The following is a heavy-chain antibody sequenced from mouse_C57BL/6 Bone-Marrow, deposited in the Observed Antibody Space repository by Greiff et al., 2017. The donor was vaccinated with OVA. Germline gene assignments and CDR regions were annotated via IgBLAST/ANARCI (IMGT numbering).Heavy chain of an antibody. CDR3: ARPGDYDGDWFAY. D-gene: IGHD2-4*01. CDR1: GYTFTTYP. Sequence: VKLMESGAELVKPGASVKMSCKASGYTFTTYPIEWMKQNHGKSLEWIGNFNPYNDDTTYNEKFKGKATLTVGKSSSTVYLELSRLTSDDSAFYYCARPGDYDGDWFAYWGQGTLVTVSA. V-gene: IGHV1-47*01. CDR2: FNPYNDDT. J-gene: IGHJ3*01.